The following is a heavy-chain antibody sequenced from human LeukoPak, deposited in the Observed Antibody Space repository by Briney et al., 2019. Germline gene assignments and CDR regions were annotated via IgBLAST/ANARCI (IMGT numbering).Heavy chain of an antibody. CDR2: ISGSGGST. D-gene: IGHD4-17*01. CDR1: GFTFSSYA. J-gene: IGHJ4*02. V-gene: IGHV3-23*01. CDR3: AKNYGDYPLFDY. Sequence: GGSLGLSCAASGFTFSSYAMSWVRQAPGKGLEWVSAISGSGGSTYYADSVKGRFTISRDNSKNTLYLQMNSLRAEDTAVYYCAKNYGDYPLFDYWGQGTLVTVSS.